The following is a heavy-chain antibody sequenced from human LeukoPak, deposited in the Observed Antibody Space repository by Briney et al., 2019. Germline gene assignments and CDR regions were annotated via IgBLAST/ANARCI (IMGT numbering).Heavy chain of an antibody. D-gene: IGHD6-19*01. J-gene: IGHJ4*02. CDR2: ISSSSSYI. Sequence: KSGGSLRLSCAASGFTFNSYSMNWLRQAPGKGLEWVSSISSSSSYIYYADSVKGRFTISRDNAKNSLYLQMNSLRAEDTAVYYCARDVAGGQQWLVQYLDYWGQGTLVTVSS. V-gene: IGHV3-21*01. CDR3: ARDVAGGQQWLVQYLDY. CDR1: GFTFNSYS.